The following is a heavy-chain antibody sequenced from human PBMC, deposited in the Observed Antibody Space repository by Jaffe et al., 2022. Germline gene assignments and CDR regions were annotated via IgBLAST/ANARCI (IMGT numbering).Heavy chain of an antibody. J-gene: IGHJ3*02. CDR2: IYYSGST. D-gene: IGHD2-15*01. CDR3: ARLGRGYCSGGRCYTLQPGEPNDAFDI. CDR1: GGSISSSTYY. V-gene: IGHV4-39*01. Sequence: QLQLQESGPGLVKPSETLSLTCTVSGGSISSSTYYWGWIRQPPGKGLEWIGSIYYSGSTDYNPSLKSRVTISVDTSKNQFSLKLSSVTAADTAVYYCARLGRGYCSGGRCYTLQPGEPNDAFDIWGQGTMVTVSS.